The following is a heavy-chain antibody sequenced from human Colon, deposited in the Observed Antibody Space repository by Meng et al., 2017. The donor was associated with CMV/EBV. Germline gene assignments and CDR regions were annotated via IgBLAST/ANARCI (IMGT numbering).Heavy chain of an antibody. CDR2: MNPNSGET. V-gene: IGHV1-2*02. Sequence: ASVKVSCKASGYMFNVYYIHWVRQARGQGLEWMGWMNPNSGETNYAQKFQDRVTLTRDTSTGTAFMELTSLRSDDTAVYYCARLLSGGWERDLGDYWGQGTLVTVS. CDR3: ARLLSGGWERDLGDY. D-gene: IGHD2-15*01. J-gene: IGHJ4*02. CDR1: GYMFNVYY.